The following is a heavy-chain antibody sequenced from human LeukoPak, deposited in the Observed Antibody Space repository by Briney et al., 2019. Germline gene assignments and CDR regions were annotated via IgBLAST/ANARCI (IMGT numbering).Heavy chain of an antibody. CDR1: GGSISSGDYY. V-gene: IGHV4-30-4*01. D-gene: IGHD3-22*01. CDR2: IYYSGST. CDR3: ARAPIVAHFDY. J-gene: IGHJ4*02. Sequence: SQTLSLTCTVSGGSISSGDYYWSWIRQPPRKGLEWIGYIYYSGSTYYNPSLKSRVTISVDTSKNQFSLKLSSVTAADTAVYYCARAPIVAHFDYWGQGTLVTVSS.